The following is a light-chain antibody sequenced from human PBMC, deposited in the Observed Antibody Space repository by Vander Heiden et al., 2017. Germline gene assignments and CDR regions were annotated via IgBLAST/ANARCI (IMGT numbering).Light chain of an antibody. V-gene: IGLV2-14*03. J-gene: IGLJ2*01. CDR2: VVS. CDR1: SSDGGGYNY. Sequence: QSALTQPASVSGSPGQSITISCTGTSSDGGGYNYVSWYQQHPGNAPKFLFYVVSNRPSGVSNRFSGSKSGTTASLTISGLQAEDEADYYSTSYTSRTTWVFGGGTRLPVL. CDR3: TSYTSRTTWV.